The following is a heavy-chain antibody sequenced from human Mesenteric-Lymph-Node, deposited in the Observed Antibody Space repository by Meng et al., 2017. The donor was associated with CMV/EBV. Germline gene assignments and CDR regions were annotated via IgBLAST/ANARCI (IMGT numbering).Heavy chain of an antibody. Sequence: CRASGYTFTSYYINWVRQAPGQGLEWMGIINPSDGSTSYAQKFQGRVTMTRDTSTSTLYLELSSLRSEDTAVYYCAREQPHTYFFDSWGQGALVTVSS. D-gene: IGHD5-18*01. J-gene: IGHJ4*02. CDR1: GYTFTSYY. CDR3: AREQPHTYFFDS. V-gene: IGHV1-46*01. CDR2: INPSDGST.